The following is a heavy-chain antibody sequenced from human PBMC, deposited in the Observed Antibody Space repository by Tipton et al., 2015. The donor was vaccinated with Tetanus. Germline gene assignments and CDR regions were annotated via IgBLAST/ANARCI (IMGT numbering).Heavy chain of an antibody. J-gene: IGHJ4*02. CDR3: ARDYFGSGSNYFFDY. V-gene: IGHV1-18*01. CDR1: GYSFTNYG. CDR2: ISAYSGNT. D-gene: IGHD3-10*01. Sequence: QSGAEVKKPGASVKVSCKASGYSFTNYGFSWVRQAPGQGLEWMGWISAYSGNTKYPQKLQGRVTMTTDTSTSTAYMELRSLRSDDTAVYFCARDYFGSGSNYFFDYWGQGTQVSVSS.